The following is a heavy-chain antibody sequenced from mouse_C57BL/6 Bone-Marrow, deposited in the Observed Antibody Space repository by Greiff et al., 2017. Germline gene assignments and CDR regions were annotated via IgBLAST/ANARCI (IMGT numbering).Heavy chain of an antibody. D-gene: IGHD1-1*01. J-gene: IGHJ2*01. Sequence: QVQLQQPGAELVKPGASVKMSCKASGYTFTSYWITWVKQRPGQGLEWIGDIYPGSGSTNYTEKFKSKATLTVDTSSSTAYMQLSSLTSEDSAVYYCARKHYGSSYVGYWGKGTTLTVSS. CDR3: ARKHYGSSYVGY. CDR2: IYPGSGST. CDR1: GYTFTSYW. V-gene: IGHV1-55*01.